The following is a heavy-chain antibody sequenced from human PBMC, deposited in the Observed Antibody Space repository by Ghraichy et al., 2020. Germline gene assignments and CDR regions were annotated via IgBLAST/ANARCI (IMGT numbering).Heavy chain of an antibody. V-gene: IGHV3-23*01. D-gene: IGHD6-13*01. J-gene: IGHJ6*02. CDR2: IVGNGAT. Sequence: KLSCAASGFTLSSYVMHWVRQAPGKGLEWVSSIVGNGATYYTDPVKGRFNISRDDSKNMLFLQLNSLRAEDTAVFYCAKDRAWGRAAGERGWYYYYGMDVWGLGTTVTVSS. CDR3: AKDRAWGRAAGERGWYYYYGMDV. CDR1: GFTLSSYV.